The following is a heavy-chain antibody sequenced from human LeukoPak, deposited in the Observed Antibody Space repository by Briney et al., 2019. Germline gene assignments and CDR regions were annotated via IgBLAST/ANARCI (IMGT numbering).Heavy chain of an antibody. D-gene: IGHD3-10*01. Sequence: PSETLSLTCTVSNFSISSGYYWGWIRQPPGKGLEWIGSIYYSGSTYYNPSLKSRVTISVDTSKNQFSLKLSSVTAADTAVYYCARGFVYGSGSYYKTKGHDAFDIWGQGTMVTVSS. CDR2: IYYSGST. CDR3: ARGFVYGSGSYYKTKGHDAFDI. V-gene: IGHV4-38-2*02. J-gene: IGHJ3*02. CDR1: NFSISSGYY.